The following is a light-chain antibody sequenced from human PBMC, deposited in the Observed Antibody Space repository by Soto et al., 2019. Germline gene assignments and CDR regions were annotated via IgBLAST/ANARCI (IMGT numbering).Light chain of an antibody. CDR3: QQRHSWVT. V-gene: IGKV3D-15*01. J-gene: IGKJ5*01. CDR1: QSVRSN. CDR2: GAS. Sequence: EIVMTQSPATLSVSPGERATVSCRASQSVRSNLAWYQQKPGQAPRLLIYGASTRATGIPARFSGSGSGTDFTLTISMLEPEDFAIYYCQQRHSWVTFGQGTRLEIK.